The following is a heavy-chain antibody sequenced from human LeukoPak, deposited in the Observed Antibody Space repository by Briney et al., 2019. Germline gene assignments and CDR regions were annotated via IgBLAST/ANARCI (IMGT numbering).Heavy chain of an antibody. V-gene: IGHV4-4*07. Sequence: SETLSLTCTVSGGSISIYYWNWIRQPAGKRLEWIGRIFTSGITNYNPSLKSRVTMSVDTSKNQFSLKLSSVTAADTAVYYCAIGSGSYDYWGQGTLVTVSS. CDR2: IFTSGIT. CDR3: AIGSGSYDY. CDR1: GGSISIYY. J-gene: IGHJ4*02. D-gene: IGHD1-26*01.